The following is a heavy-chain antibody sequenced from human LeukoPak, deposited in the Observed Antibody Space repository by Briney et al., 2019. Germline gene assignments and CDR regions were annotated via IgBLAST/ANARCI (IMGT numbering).Heavy chain of an antibody. CDR1: GGSISSSSYY. V-gene: IGHV4-39*01. CDR2: IYYSGSA. D-gene: IGHD1-14*01. CDR3: ARHDVTGTTHRFDP. J-gene: IGHJ5*02. Sequence: SETLSLTCTVSGGSISSSSYYWGWIRQPPGKGLEWIGSIYYSGSAYYNPSLKSRVTISVDTSKNQFSLKLSSVTAADTAVYYCARHDVTGTTHRFDPWGQGALVTASS.